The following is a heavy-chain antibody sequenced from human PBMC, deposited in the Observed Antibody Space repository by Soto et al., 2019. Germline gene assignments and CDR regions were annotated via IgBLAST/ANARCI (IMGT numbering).Heavy chain of an antibody. CDR2: NYYSGST. CDR1: GGSVSSGSYY. V-gene: IGHV4-61*01. Sequence: LSLTCTVSGGSVSSGSYYWSWIRQPPGKGLEWIEYNYYSGSTNYNPSLKSRVTISVDTSKNQFSLKLSSVTAADTAVYYCARDYASSWTDWFDPWGQGTLVTVSS. D-gene: IGHD6-13*01. CDR3: ARDYASSWTDWFDP. J-gene: IGHJ5*02.